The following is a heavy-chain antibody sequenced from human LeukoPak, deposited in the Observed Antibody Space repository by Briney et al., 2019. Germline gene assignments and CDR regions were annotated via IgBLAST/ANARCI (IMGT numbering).Heavy chain of an antibody. CDR3: ARVGGWEPKLHGVTFDY. CDR2: IYYTGST. J-gene: IGHJ4*02. D-gene: IGHD1-26*01. CDR1: GGSISSYY. Sequence: SETLSLTCTVSGGSISSYYWSRIRQPPGKGLEWIGYIYYTGSTNYNPSLKSRVAMSADTSKNQFSLKLSSVTAADTAVYFCARVGGWEPKLHGVTFDYLGQGTLVTVSS. V-gene: IGHV4-59*01.